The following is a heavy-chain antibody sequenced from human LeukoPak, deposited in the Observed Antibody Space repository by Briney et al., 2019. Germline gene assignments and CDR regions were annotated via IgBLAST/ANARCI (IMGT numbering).Heavy chain of an antibody. CDR1: GDSVSSKSAA. D-gene: IGHD6-19*01. CDR3: ARSPSPYSSGWYFDY. J-gene: IGHJ4*02. Sequence: SQTLSLTCAISGDSVSSKSAAWNWIRQSPSRGLEWLGRAYYRSKWSSGYAESVKSRITVNPDTSKNQFSLQLRSVTPEDTAVYYCARSPSPYSSGWYFDYWGQGTLVTVSS. CDR2: AYYRSKWSS. V-gene: IGHV6-1*01.